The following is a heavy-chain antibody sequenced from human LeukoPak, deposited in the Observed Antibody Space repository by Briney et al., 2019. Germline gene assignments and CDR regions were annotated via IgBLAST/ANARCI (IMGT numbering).Heavy chain of an antibody. V-gene: IGHV3-23*01. J-gene: IGHJ4*02. CDR2: ISASGGST. CDR1: GFTLSNYA. Sequence: TGGSLRLSCAASGFTLSNYAMSWVRQAPGKGLEWVSSISASGGSTYYADSVKGRFTISRDTSKNTLSLQMDSLRAEDTAVYYCARLPLEAYGIAVAVWGQGTLVTVSS. CDR3: ARLPLEAYGIAVAV. D-gene: IGHD6-19*01.